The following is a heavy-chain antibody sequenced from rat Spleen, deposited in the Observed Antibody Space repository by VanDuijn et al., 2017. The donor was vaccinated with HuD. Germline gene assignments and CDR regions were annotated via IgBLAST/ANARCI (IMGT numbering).Heavy chain of an antibody. CDR1: GFTFSNYG. V-gene: IGHV5-29*01. CDR2: ISYDGNSI. D-gene: IGHD1-6*01. Sequence: VQLVESGGGLVQPGRSMKLSCAASGFTFSNYGMAWVRQAPTKGLEWVASISYDGNSIYYRDSVQGRFTISRDIAKSTLYLQMDSLRSEDTATYYCATGPRILRLDWFAYWGQGTLVTVSS. CDR3: ATGPRILRLDWFAY. J-gene: IGHJ3*01.